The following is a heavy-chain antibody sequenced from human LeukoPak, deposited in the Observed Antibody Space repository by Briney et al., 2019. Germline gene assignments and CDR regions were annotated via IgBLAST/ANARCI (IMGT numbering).Heavy chain of an antibody. CDR3: ARLLHY. J-gene: IGHJ4*02. Sequence: PSETLSLTCAVYGGSFSGYYWSWIRQPPGKGLEWIGEINHSGSTNYNPSLKSRVTISVDTSKNQFSLKLSSVTAADTAVYYCARLLHYWGQGTLVTVSS. V-gene: IGHV4-34*01. CDR1: GGSFSGYY. D-gene: IGHD2-15*01. CDR2: INHSGST.